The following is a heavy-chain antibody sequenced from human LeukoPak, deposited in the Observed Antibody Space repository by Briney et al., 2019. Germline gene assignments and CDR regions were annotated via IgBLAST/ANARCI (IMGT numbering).Heavy chain of an antibody. CDR1: GGSISSGGYS. CDR2: IYYSGST. Sequence: PSETLSVTCTVSGGSISSGGYSWSWIRQHPGKGLEWIGYIYYSGSTYYNPSLKSRVTISVDTSKNQFSLKLSSVTAADTAVYYCARDRPSGSFDYWGQGTLVTVSS. J-gene: IGHJ4*02. D-gene: IGHD3-10*01. V-gene: IGHV4-31*03. CDR3: ARDRPSGSFDY.